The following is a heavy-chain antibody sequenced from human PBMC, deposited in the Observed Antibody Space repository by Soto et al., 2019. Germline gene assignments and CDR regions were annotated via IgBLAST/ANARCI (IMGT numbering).Heavy chain of an antibody. CDR3: ARRYGASFDY. J-gene: IGHJ4*02. CDR2: IFYSGST. D-gene: IGHD4-17*01. V-gene: IGHV4-59*01. CDR1: GGSISNYY. Sequence: SETLSLTCTFSGGSISNYYWSLIRQPPGRGLEWIGHIFYSGSTNYNPSLKSRVTISVDTSKNQFSLKLSSVTAADTAVYYCARRYGASFDYWGQGTLVTVSS.